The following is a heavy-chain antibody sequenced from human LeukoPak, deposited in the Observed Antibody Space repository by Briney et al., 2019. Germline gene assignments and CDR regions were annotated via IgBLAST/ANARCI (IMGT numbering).Heavy chain of an antibody. CDR2: INHSGST. D-gene: IGHD3-10*01. CDR3: ARVRWFGELLYPYYYYYYMDV. CDR1: GVSFSGYY. V-gene: IGHV4-34*01. J-gene: IGHJ6*03. Sequence: SETLSLTCAVYGVSFSGYYWSWLRQPPGKGLEWIGEINHSGSTNYNPSLKSRVTISVDTSKNQFSLKLSSVAAADTAVYYWARVRWFGELLYPYYYYYYMDVWGKGTTVTISS.